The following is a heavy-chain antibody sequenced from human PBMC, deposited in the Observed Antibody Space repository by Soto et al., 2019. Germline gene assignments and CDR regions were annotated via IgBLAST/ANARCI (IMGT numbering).Heavy chain of an antibody. CDR2: IWYDGSNK. D-gene: IGHD3-22*01. J-gene: IGHJ3*02. V-gene: IGHV3-33*01. CDR3: ARESTYYYDSSGYYFPSDAFDI. CDR1: GFTFSSYG. Sequence: PGGSLRLSCAASGFTFSSYGMHWVRQAPGKGLEWVAVIWYDGSNKYYADSVKGRFTISRDNSKNTLYLQMNSLRAEDTAVYYCARESTYYYDSSGYYFPSDAFDIWGQGTMVTVSS.